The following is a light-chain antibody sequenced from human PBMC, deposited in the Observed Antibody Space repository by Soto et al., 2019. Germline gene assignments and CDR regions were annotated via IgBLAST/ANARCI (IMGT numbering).Light chain of an antibody. CDR1: SSNIGSNY. CDR3: ATWDDSLSGHYV. J-gene: IGLJ1*01. Sequence: QSVLAQPPSASGTPGQRVTMSCSGSSSNIGSNYVCWYQHLPGTAPKLLIYSNNQRPSGVPDRFSGSKSGTSASLAISGLRSEDEADYYCATWDDSLSGHYVFGTGTKGTVL. CDR2: SNN. V-gene: IGLV1-47*02.